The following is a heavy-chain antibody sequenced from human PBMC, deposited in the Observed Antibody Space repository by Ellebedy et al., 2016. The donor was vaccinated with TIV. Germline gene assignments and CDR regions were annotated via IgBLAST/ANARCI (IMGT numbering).Heavy chain of an antibody. V-gene: IGHV3-21*01. Sequence: GESLKISCAASGFTFSLYSMNWVRQAPGKGLEWVSPIPSSDTYRYYADSVKGRFTISRDNAKNSLYLQMNSLRAEDTAVYYCARVDDDSGWYGGDYWGQGTLVTVSS. CDR2: IPSSDTYR. D-gene: IGHD6-19*01. CDR3: ARVDDDSGWYGGDY. CDR1: GFTFSLYS. J-gene: IGHJ4*02.